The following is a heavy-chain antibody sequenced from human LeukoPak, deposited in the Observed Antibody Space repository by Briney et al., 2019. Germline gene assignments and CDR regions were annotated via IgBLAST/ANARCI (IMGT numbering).Heavy chain of an antibody. CDR1: GFTFSSYA. D-gene: IGHD1-26*01. V-gene: IGHV3-23*01. Sequence: GGSLRLSCAASGFTFSSYAMSWVRQAPGKGLEWVSAISHTSEYTYHADSVKGRFTISRENAKNSLFLLMTSLRADDTAVYYCARQNTPHGNFDYWGQGILVTVSS. CDR2: ISHTSEYT. J-gene: IGHJ4*02. CDR3: ARQNTPHGNFDY.